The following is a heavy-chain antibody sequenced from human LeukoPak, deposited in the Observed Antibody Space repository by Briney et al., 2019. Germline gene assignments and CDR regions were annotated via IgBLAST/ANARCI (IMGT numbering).Heavy chain of an antibody. V-gene: IGHV4-61*02. CDR3: ARLTGTWFDP. CDR1: GGSISSGSYY. CDR2: IYTSGST. J-gene: IGHJ5*02. Sequence: PSQTLPLTCTVSGGSISSGSYYWSWIRQPAGKGLEWIGRIYTSGSTNYNPSLKSRVTISVDTSKNQFSLKLSSVTAADMAVYYCARLTGTWFDPWGQGTLVTVSS. D-gene: IGHD3-10*01.